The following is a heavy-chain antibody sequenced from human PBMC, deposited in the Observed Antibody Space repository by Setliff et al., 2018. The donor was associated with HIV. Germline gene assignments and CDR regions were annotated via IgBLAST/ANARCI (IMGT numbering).Heavy chain of an antibody. V-gene: IGHV3-53*01. Sequence: GGSLRLSCAASGFTVSSNYMSWVRQAPGKGLEWVSVIYSGGSTYYADSVKGRFTISKDTSNNMLYLQLTSLRAEDTAVYYCARDSPLSHFDSWGQGILVTVSS. J-gene: IGHJ4*02. CDR3: ARDSPLSHFDS. CDR2: IYSGGST. CDR1: GFTVSSNY.